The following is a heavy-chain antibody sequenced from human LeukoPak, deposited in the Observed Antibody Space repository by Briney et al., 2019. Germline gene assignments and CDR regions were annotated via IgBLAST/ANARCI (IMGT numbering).Heavy chain of an antibody. D-gene: IGHD6-13*01. CDR3: ARATSYSSSWYDEGYYFDY. J-gene: IGHJ4*02. CDR1: GFTFSSYW. CDR2: IKQDGGEK. V-gene: IGHV3-7*01. Sequence: PGGSLRLSCAASGFTFSSYWMSWVRQAPGKGLEWVANIKQDGGEKYYVDSVKGRFTISRDNAKNSLYPQMNSLRAEDTAVYYCARATSYSSSWYDEGYYFDYWGQGTLVTVSS.